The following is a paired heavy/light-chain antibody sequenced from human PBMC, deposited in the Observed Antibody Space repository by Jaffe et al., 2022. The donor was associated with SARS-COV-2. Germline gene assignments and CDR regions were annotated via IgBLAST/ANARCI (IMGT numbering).Light chain of an antibody. J-gene: IGKJ2*01. CDR1: QSISSY. CDR3: QQSYSTPVT. Sequence: DIQMTQSPSSLSASVGDRVTITCRASQSISSYLNWYQQRPGKAPNLLIYAASSLQSGVPSRFTGSGSGTDFTLTINSLQPEDFATYYCQQSYSTPVTFGQGTKLEIK. CDR2: AAS. V-gene: IGKV1-39*01.
Heavy chain of an antibody. V-gene: IGHV3-15*01. Sequence: EVQLVESGGGLVKPGGSLRLSCTASGFTFSNAWMTWVRQAPGKGLEWVGRIKSETDGGTTDYAAPVKGRFTISRDDSRNTLYLQMNSLKTEDTAVYYCTRANSGSYTYYYYMDVWGKGSTVTVSS. CDR3: TRANSGSYTYYYYMDV. D-gene: IGHD1-26*01. CDR2: IKSETDGGTT. CDR1: GFTFSNAW. J-gene: IGHJ6*03.